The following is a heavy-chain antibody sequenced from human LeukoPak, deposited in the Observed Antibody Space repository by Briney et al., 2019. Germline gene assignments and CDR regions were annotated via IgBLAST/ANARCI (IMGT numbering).Heavy chain of an antibody. CDR3: ARLNDGFDI. V-gene: IGHV5-51*01. CDR1: GYRFTRYW. CDR2: LDPGDSET. J-gene: IGHJ3*02. Sequence: GESLRISCKGSGYRFTRYWIAWVRQMPGKGLQWMGILDPGDSETRYSPSFQGQVTITADKSISTAYLQWSSLKASDTAMYYCARLNDGFDIWGQGAMVIVSS.